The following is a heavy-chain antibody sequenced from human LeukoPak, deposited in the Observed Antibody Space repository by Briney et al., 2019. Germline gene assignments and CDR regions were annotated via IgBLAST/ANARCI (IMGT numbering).Heavy chain of an antibody. CDR2: ISSSSITT. D-gene: IGHD3-16*01. CDR1: GFPITLYN. J-gene: IGHJ4*02. V-gene: IGHV3-48*04. CDR3: ARELNGYGYYFFDY. Sequence: GGSLRLSCEVSGFPITLYNMNWVRQAPGKGLEWLSYISSSSITTYYADSVKGRFTISRDNAKNSVYLQMNGLGAEDTAVYYCARELNGYGYYFFDYWGPGTLVAVSS.